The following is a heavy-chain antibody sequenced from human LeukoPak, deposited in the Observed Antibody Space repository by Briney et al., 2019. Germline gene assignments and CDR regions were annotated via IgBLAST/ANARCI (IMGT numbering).Heavy chain of an antibody. D-gene: IGHD6-19*01. CDR2: IYSGGST. Sequence: GGSLRLSCAASGFTVSSNYMSWVRQAPGKGLEWVSVIYSGGSTYYADSVKGRFTISRGNSKNTLYLQMNSLRAEDTAVYYCARTGPEQWLVFYHYWGQGTLVTVSS. J-gene: IGHJ4*02. CDR3: ARTGPEQWLVFYHY. CDR1: GFTVSSNY. V-gene: IGHV3-66*01.